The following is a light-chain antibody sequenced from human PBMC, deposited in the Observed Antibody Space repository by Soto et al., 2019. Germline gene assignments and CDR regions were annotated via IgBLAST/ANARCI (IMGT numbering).Light chain of an antibody. CDR3: SSYTRSSTSYV. CDR2: EVS. J-gene: IGLJ1*01. CDR1: SSDVGGYNY. Sequence: QSLLTQPASVSGSPGQSITISCTGTSSDVGGYNYVSWYQQHPGKAPKLMIYEVSNRPSRVSNRFSGSKSGNTASLTISGLQAEDEADYYCSSYTRSSTSYVFGPGTKVTVL. V-gene: IGLV2-14*01.